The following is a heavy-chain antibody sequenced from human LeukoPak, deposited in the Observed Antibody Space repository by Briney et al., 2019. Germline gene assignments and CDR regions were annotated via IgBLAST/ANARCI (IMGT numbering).Heavy chain of an antibody. CDR2: ISSSDDYI. V-gene: IGHV3-21*06. CDR3: ATGTGDY. J-gene: IGHJ4*02. D-gene: IGHD3/OR15-3a*01. Sequence: GGSLRLSCEASGFTFSSYSMNWVRQAPGKGLEWVSFISSSDDYIYYAESVKGRFTISGDNAKNSLYLQISSLRAEDTAVYYCATGTGDYWGQGTLVTVFS. CDR1: GFTFSSYS.